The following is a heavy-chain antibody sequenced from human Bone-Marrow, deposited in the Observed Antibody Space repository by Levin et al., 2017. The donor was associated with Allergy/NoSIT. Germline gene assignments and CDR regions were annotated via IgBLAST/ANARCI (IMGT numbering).Heavy chain of an antibody. V-gene: IGHV4-31*03. CDR3: ARDECAWLGECYGMDV. CDR1: GASISGGTLY. Sequence: SETLSLTCTVSGASISGGTLYWSWIRQRPGKGLEWIGFIHHSGSAYYNPSLKSRLTMSLDTSKSQFSLRVTSVTVADTAVYYCARDECAWLGECYGMDVWGQGTTVIVSS. CDR2: IHHSGSA. D-gene: IGHD3-10*01. J-gene: IGHJ6*02.